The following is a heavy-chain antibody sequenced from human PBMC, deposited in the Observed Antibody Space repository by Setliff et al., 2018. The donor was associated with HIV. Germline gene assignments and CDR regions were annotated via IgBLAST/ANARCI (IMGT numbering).Heavy chain of an antibody. CDR1: GGSIGGYY. CDR3: ARVRSYGSAYDAFDV. D-gene: IGHD3-10*01. J-gene: IGHJ3*01. Sequence: KTSETLSLTCTVSGGSIGGYYWGWIRQPPGTGLEWLGCIYSGGSTNYNPSLESRVTISLDTSKNQSSLRLTSVTAADTAVYYCARVRSYGSAYDAFDVWGPGTMVTVSS. CDR2: IYSGGST. V-gene: IGHV4-4*08.